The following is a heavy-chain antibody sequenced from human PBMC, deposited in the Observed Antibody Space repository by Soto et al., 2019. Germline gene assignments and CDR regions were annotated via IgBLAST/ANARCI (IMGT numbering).Heavy chain of an antibody. J-gene: IGHJ4*02. CDR3: TRDFRGGISGY. D-gene: IGHD2-15*01. V-gene: IGHV3-30*03. Sequence: PGGSLRLSCAASGFTFSSYGMHWVRQAPGKGLEWVAVISYDGSNKYYADSVKGRFTISRDNSKNTLYLQMNSLRAEDTAVYYCTRDFRGGISGYWGQGTLVTVSS. CDR2: ISYDGSNK. CDR1: GFTFSSYG.